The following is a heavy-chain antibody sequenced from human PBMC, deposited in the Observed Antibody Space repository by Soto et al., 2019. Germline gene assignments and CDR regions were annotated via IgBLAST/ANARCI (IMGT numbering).Heavy chain of an antibody. CDR1: GGSISSSSYY. D-gene: IGHD3-10*01. CDR3: ASLRITMVRGVITDYFDY. V-gene: IGHV4-39*01. CDR2: IYYSGST. J-gene: IGHJ4*02. Sequence: SETLSLTCTVSGGSISSSSYYWGWIRQPPGKGLEWIGSIYYSGSTYCNPSLKSRVTISVDTSKNQFSLKLSSVTAADTAVYYCASLRITMVRGVITDYFDYWGQGTLVTVSS.